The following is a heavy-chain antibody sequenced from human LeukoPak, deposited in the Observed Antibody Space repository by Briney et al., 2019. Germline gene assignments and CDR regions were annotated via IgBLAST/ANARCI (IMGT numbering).Heavy chain of an antibody. CDR2: IKQDGSEK. V-gene: IGHV3-7*03. Sequence: GGSLRLSCAASGFTFSRYWMSWVRQVPRKGLEWVANIKQDGSEKYYVDSVKGRFTISRDNAKSSLYLQMNSLRAEDTAVYYCVKSGGYATAIRYFDLWGRGTLVTVSS. CDR3: VKSGGYATAIRYFDL. D-gene: IGHD2-21*02. CDR1: GFTFSRYW. J-gene: IGHJ2*01.